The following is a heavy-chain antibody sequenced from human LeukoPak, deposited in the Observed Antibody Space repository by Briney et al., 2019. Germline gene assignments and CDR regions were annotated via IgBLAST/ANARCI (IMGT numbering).Heavy chain of an antibody. CDR2: IKPDGSGK. CDR1: GFTFSGFW. Sequence: GSLTLSCAASGFTFSGFWTSWVRQAPGKGLEWVANIKPDGSGKYYVDSVKGRFTISRDNAKNSLYLQMNSLRAEDTAVYYCARIFCGSGGCYYDYWGQGTLVTVSS. V-gene: IGHV3-7*01. CDR3: ARIFCGSGGCYYDY. J-gene: IGHJ4*02. D-gene: IGHD2-21*02.